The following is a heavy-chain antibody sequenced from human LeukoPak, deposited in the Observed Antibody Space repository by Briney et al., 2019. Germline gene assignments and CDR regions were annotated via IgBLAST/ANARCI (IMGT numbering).Heavy chain of an antibody. D-gene: IGHD3-16*01. CDR2: IFYSGST. CDR1: SGSISTSNYY. Sequence: SETLSLTCTVSSGSISTSNYYWGWVRQPPGQALEWIGNIFYSGSTYYSPSLKSRVTISLDTSRNQFSLKLNSVTAADTAVYYCARSPVWDGRRGALFDYWGQGTLVTVSS. V-gene: IGHV4-39*07. J-gene: IGHJ4*02. CDR3: ARSPVWDGRRGALFDY.